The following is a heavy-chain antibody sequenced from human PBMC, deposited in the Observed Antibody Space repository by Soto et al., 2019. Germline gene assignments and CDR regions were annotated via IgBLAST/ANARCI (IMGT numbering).Heavy chain of an antibody. CDR3: AKLQAYSYGRGAYFGY. J-gene: IGHJ4*02. CDR2: ISGSGLSR. D-gene: IGHD5-18*01. V-gene: IGHV3-23*01. CDR1: GFTFSSYA. Sequence: GSLRLSCAASGFTFSSYAMSWVRQAPGKGLEWISAISGSGLSRDAFDSVKGRFTISRDNSKNTLFLQMISLRAEDTAVYYCAKLQAYSYGRGAYFGYWGQGTLVTVSS.